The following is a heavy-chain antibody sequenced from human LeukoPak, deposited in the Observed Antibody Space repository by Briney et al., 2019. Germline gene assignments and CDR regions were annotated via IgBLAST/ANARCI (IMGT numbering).Heavy chain of an antibody. CDR1: GYTFTSYG. CDR2: ISAYNGNT. V-gene: IGHV1-18*04. Sequence: ASVKVSCKASGYTFTSYGISWVRRAPGQGLEWMGWISAYNGNTNYAQKLQGRVTMTTDTSTSTAYMELRSLRSDDTAVYYCARDWRQQLVHNWSDPWGQGTLVTVSS. J-gene: IGHJ5*02. D-gene: IGHD6-13*01. CDR3: ARDWRQQLVHNWSDP.